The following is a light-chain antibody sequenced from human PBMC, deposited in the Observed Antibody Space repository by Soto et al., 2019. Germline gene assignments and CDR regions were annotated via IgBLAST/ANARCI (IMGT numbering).Light chain of an antibody. Sequence: QSVLTQPPSASGTPGQRVTISCSGSSPNIGGNAVNWYQQLPGTTPKLLIYSNNQRPSGGPDRCSGAKSGTSASLAISGRQSEDEADDYCAAWDDGLSGYVFGTGTKLTVL. CDR1: SPNIGGNA. CDR2: SNN. CDR3: AAWDDGLSGYV. V-gene: IGLV1-44*01. J-gene: IGLJ1*01.